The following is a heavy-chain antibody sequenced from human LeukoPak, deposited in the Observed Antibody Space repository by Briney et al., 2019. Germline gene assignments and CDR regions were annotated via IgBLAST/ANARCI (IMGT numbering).Heavy chain of an antibody. V-gene: IGHV4-4*07. D-gene: IGHD6-13*01. J-gene: IGHJ4*02. Sequence: SETLSLTCTVSGGSISSYYWSWIRQPAGKGLEWIGRIYTSGSTNYNPSPKSRVTMSVDTSKNQFSLKLSSVTAADTAVYYCARDGGSSWYGYYFDYWGQGTLVTVSS. CDR2: IYTSGST. CDR1: GGSISSYY. CDR3: ARDGGSSWYGYYFDY.